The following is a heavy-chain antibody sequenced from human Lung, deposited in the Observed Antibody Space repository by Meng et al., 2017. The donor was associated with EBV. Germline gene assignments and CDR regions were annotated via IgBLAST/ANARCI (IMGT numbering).Heavy chain of an antibody. Sequence: LQPWGSGLLNPSEPLTHTCVVCGRSFSSSYWSGIRQHPGKGLEWIGQINYSGITNYNPSLKSRVTISVDTSKNQFSLSLNSVTAADTAVYYCARGGTSSAPFDYWGQGTLVTVSS. CDR1: GRSFSSSY. CDR3: ARGGTSSAPFDY. D-gene: IGHD2-2*01. J-gene: IGHJ4*02. CDR2: INYSGIT. V-gene: IGHV4-34*01.